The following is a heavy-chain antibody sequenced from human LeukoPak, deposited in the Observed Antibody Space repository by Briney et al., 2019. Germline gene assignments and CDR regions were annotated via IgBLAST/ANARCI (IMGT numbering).Heavy chain of an antibody. CDR2: ISAYNGNT. CDR1: GHTFTSYG. CDR3: ARGRGDCSSGVCYTAYFYYGMDV. D-gene: IGHD2-8*01. J-gene: IGHJ6*02. Sequence: ASVKVSCKASGHTFTSYGISWVRQAPGQGLEWMGWISAYNGNTNYAQKLQGRVTMTTDTSTSTAYMELRSLRSDDTAVYYCARGRGDCSSGVCYTAYFYYGMDVWGQGTTVTVSS. V-gene: IGHV1-18*01.